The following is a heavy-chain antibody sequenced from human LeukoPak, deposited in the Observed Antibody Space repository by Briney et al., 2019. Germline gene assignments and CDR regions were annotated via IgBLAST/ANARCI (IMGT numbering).Heavy chain of an antibody. V-gene: IGHV4-38-2*01. CDR2: MYHSGST. CDR1: GYSISSGYH. J-gene: IGHJ5*01. CDR3: ARHKSYCTTSTCYYIDS. Sequence: SETLSLTCGVSGYSISSGYHWGWIRQPPGKGLEWIGNMYHSGSTDYNPSLKSRVTISIDTSKNQFSLNLRSVTAADTAVYYCARHKSYCTTSTCYYIDSWGQGTLVTVSS. D-gene: IGHD2-2*01.